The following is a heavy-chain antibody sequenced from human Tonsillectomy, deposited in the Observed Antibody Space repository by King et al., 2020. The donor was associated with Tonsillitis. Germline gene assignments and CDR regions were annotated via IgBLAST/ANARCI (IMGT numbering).Heavy chain of an antibody. V-gene: IGHV3-30*18. CDR3: AKKGDSTGFMDS. Sequence: VQLVESGGGVVQPGRAMRLYCAASGLSFSSYAMHLVRQAPGKGLEWVALISDDGVVKYYADSVMDRFIIFSVNSRNTLFLQMNSVRAEDTAVYYCAKKGDSTGFMDSWGQGTLVTVSS. CDR2: ISDDGVVK. CDR1: GLSFSSYA. J-gene: IGHJ4*02. D-gene: IGHD3-9*01.